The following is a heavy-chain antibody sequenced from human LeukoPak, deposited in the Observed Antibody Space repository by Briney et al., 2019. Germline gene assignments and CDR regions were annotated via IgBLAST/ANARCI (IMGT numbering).Heavy chain of an antibody. CDR1: GGTFSSYA. D-gene: IGHD6-13*01. CDR2: IIPILGIA. J-gene: IGHJ5*02. Sequence: SSVKVSCKASGGTFSSYAISWVRQAPGQGLEWMGRIIPILGIANYAQKFQGRVTIIADKSTSTAYMELSSLRSEDTAVYYCASSIAAAGRTGWFDPWGQGTLVTVSS. CDR3: ASSIAAAGRTGWFDP. V-gene: IGHV1-69*04.